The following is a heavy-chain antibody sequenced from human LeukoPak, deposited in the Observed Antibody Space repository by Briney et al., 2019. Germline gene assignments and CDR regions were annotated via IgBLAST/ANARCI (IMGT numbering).Heavy chain of an antibody. CDR2: IYYSGST. V-gene: IGHV4-59*01. CDR1: GGSISSYY. J-gene: IGHJ6*03. CDR3: ARDRGGYRRTDYYMDV. Sequence: SETLSLTCTVSGGSISSYYWSWIRQPPGKGLEWIGYIYYSGSTNYNPSLKSRVTISVDTSKNQFSLKLSSVTAADTAVYYCARDRGGYRRTDYYMDVWGKGTTVTVSS. D-gene: IGHD5-12*01.